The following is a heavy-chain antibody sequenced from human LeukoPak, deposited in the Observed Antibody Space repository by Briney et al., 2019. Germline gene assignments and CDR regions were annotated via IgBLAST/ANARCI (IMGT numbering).Heavy chain of an antibody. J-gene: IGHJ5*02. CDR3: ARGEQQLVPSWFDP. CDR2: IYYGGST. D-gene: IGHD6-13*01. CDR1: GGSISSGDYY. Sequence: PSQTLSLTCTVSGGSISSGDYYWSWIRQPPGKGLEWIGYIYYGGSTYYNPSLKSRVTISVDTSKNQFSLKLSSVTAADTAVYYCARGEQQLVPSWFDPWGQGTLVTVSS. V-gene: IGHV4-30-4*08.